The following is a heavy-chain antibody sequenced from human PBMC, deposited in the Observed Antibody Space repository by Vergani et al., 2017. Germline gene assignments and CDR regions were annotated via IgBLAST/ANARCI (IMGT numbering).Heavy chain of an antibody. Sequence: QMQLQESGPGLVKASETLSLTCTVPGDSIISRSYYWGWIRQPPGKGLEWIGGIYNSGNGDSSSSLKSRVPIPADTSKNQFSLRLTSVTAADTAVYYCQSGKYYSDSTSHFRGRYFDVWGRGTLVTVPS. D-gene: IGHD3-16*01. CDR2: IYNSGNG. CDR3: QSGKYYSDSTSHFRGRYFDV. J-gene: IGHJ2*01. CDR1: GDSIISRSYY. V-gene: IGHV4-39*01.